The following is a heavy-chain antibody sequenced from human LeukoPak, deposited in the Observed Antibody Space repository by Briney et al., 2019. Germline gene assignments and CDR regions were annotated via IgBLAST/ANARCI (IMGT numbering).Heavy chain of an antibody. Sequence: KVSCKGFGYSFTNYWIGWVRQMPGKCLEWMGIIYPDYSETTYSPSFQGQVTMSVDKSINTAYLQWNSLRASDTAMYYCARHTDGNDSDAFDIWGQGTMVAVSS. V-gene: IGHV5-51*01. CDR1: GYSFTNYW. CDR2: IYPDYSET. J-gene: IGHJ3*02. D-gene: IGHD2-8*02. CDR3: ARHTDGNDSDAFDI.